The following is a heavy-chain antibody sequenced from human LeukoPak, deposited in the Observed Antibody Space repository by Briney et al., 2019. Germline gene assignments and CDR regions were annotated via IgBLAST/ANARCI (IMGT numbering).Heavy chain of an antibody. V-gene: IGHV3-23*01. J-gene: IGHJ4*02. CDR2: ISGSGGST. D-gene: IGHD4-23*01. Sequence: QPGGTLRLSCAASGFTFSSYGMSWVRQAPGKGLEWVSAISGSGGSTYYADSVKGRFTISRDNAKNSLYLQMNSLRAEDTAVYYCARDYGGSSPFDYWGQGTLVTVSS. CDR1: GFTFSSYG. CDR3: ARDYGGSSPFDY.